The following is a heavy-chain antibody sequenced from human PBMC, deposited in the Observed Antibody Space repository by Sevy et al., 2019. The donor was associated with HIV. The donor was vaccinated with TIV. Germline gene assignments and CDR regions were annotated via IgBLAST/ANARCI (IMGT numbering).Heavy chain of an antibody. Sequence: RGCLRLSCEASGFSVSSNYMAWVRQAPGKGLEGVSVIYSGKSTDYRDSVNGRFTIPRDTSKNTLYLQMDSLRAEDTAVYYCARVQSHTGWFDYWGQGSLVTVSS. CDR3: ARVQSHTGWFDY. V-gene: IGHV3-53*01. J-gene: IGHJ4*02. D-gene: IGHD6-19*01. CDR1: GFSVSSNY. CDR2: IYSGKST.